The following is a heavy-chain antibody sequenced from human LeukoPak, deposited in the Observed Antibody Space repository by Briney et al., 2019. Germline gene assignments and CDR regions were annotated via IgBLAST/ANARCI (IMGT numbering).Heavy chain of an antibody. CDR3: ARQILRDSYNLDY. CDR2: IYYSGST. D-gene: IGHD5-24*01. CDR1: GGSISSYY. Sequence: KPSETLSLTCTVSGGSISSYYWSWIRQPPGKGLEWIGYIYYSGSTNYNPSLKSRVTISVDTSKNQFSLKLSSVTAADTAVYYCARQILRDSYNLDYWGQGTLVTVSS. V-gene: IGHV4-59*08. J-gene: IGHJ4*02.